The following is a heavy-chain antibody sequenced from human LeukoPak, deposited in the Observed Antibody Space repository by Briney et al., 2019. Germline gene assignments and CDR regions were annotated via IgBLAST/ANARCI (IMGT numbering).Heavy chain of an antibody. V-gene: IGHV4-34*01. CDR1: GGSFSGYY. Sequence: SETLSLTCAVYGGSFSGYYWSWIRQPPGKGLEWIGEINHSGSTNYNPSLKSRVTISVDTSKNQFSLKLSSVTAADTAVYYCARDQGRWLVRTFDYWGQGTPVTVSS. D-gene: IGHD6-19*01. J-gene: IGHJ4*02. CDR3: ARDQGRWLVRTFDY. CDR2: INHSGST.